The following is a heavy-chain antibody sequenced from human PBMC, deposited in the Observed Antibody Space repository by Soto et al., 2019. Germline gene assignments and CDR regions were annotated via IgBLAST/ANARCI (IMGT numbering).Heavy chain of an antibody. CDR3: ARVTDSDFWSGYLDV. CDR1: GGTFSSYA. V-gene: IGHV1-69*13. J-gene: IGHJ6*02. D-gene: IGHD3-3*01. Sequence: ASVKVSCKASGGTFSSYAISWLRQAPGQGLEWMGGIIPIFGTANYAQKFQGRVTITADESTSTAYMELTSLRSEDTAVYYCARVTDSDFWSGYLDVWGQGTTVTVYS. CDR2: IIPIFGTA.